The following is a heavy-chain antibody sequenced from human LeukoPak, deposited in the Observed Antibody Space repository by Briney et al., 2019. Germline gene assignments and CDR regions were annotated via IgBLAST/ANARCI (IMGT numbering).Heavy chain of an antibody. CDR1: GFTFNTYA. J-gene: IGHJ4*02. CDR3: AKTTVGYSSGRYPGWPADC. D-gene: IGHD6-19*01. CDR2: ICDSGGCT. V-gene: IGHV3-23*01. Sequence: GGSLRLSCAASGFTFNTYAIYWVRQAPGKGLEWVSGICDSGGCTYYADSVKGRFTISRDNSENTVYLQMNSLTADDTAVYYCAKTTVGYSSGRYPGWPADCWGQGTLVTVSP.